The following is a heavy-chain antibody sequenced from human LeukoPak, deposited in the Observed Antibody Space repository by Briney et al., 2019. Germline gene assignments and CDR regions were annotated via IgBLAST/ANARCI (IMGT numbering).Heavy chain of an antibody. CDR1: VYTLTELS. Sequence: ASVKVSCKVSVYTLTELSMHWVRQAPGKGLEWMGGFDPEDGETIYAQKFQGRVTMTEDTSTDTAYMELSSLRSEDTAVYYCATGIAVADPFDYWGQGTLVTVSS. CDR2: FDPEDGET. J-gene: IGHJ4*02. D-gene: IGHD6-19*01. V-gene: IGHV1-24*01. CDR3: ATGIAVADPFDY.